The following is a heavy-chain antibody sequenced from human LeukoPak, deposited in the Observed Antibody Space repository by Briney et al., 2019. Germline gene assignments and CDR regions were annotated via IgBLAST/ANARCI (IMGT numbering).Heavy chain of an antibody. D-gene: IGHD1-26*01. CDR3: AIRWANFDY. V-gene: IGHV3-48*03. CDR2: ITSSGSTI. Sequence: GGSLRLSCAASGFTFSNYEMNWVRQAPGKGLEWVSYITSSGSTIYYADSVKGRFTISRDNAKNSLYLQMSSLRAEDTAAYYCAIRWANFDYWGQGTLVTVSS. J-gene: IGHJ4*02. CDR1: GFTFSNYE.